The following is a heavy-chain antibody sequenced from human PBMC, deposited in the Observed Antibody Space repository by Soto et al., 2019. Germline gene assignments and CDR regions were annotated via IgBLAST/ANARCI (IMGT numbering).Heavy chain of an antibody. D-gene: IGHD6-19*01. J-gene: IGHJ4*02. V-gene: IGHV4-59*08. CDR3: ARQGRSSGNSDY. Sequence: SETLSLTCTVSGGSISSYYWSWIRQPPGKGLEWIGYIYYSGSTNYNPSLKSRVTISVDTSKNQFSLKLSSVTAADTAVYYCARQGRSSGNSDYWGQGTLVTVSS. CDR1: GGSISSYY. CDR2: IYYSGST.